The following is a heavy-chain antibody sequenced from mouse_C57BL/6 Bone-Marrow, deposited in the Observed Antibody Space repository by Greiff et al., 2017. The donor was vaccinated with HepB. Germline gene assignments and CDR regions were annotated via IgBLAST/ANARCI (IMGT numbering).Heavy chain of an antibody. Sequence: VQLQQSGAELARPGASVKLSCKASGYTFTSYGISWVKQRTGQGLEWIGEIYPRSGNTYYNEKFKGKATLTADKSSSTAYMELRSLTSADSAVYFCARRPITTVVVPYAMDDWGQGTSVTVSS. CDR1: GYTFTSYG. D-gene: IGHD1-1*01. J-gene: IGHJ4*01. CDR2: IYPRSGNT. V-gene: IGHV1-81*01. CDR3: ARRPITTVVVPYAMDD.